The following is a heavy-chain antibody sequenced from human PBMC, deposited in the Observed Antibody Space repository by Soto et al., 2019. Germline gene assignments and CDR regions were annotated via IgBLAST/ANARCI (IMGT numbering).Heavy chain of an antibody. D-gene: IGHD6-19*01. J-gene: IGHJ4*02. CDR3: ARPFDTSDWYDY. CDR2: IYPDDSDT. V-gene: IGHV5-51*01. CDR1: GYSFTSYW. Sequence: PGESLKISCKGSGYSFTSYWIGWVRQMPGKGLESMGIIYPDDSDTRYSPSFQGQVTISVEKSINTAYLQWDSLMASDTAMYYCARPFDTSDWYDYWGQGTLVTVSS.